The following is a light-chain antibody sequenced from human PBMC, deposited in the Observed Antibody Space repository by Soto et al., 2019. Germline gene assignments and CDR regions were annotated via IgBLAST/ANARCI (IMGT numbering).Light chain of an antibody. CDR2: GSS. Sequence: EIVLTQSPGTLSLSTWERATLSCRASQSISSDYLVLYQQKPGQAPRLLICGSSSRATGIPDRFSVSGSGTDFTFTINRLEPEDFAVYYCQHYGNSPPSVTFGPGTKVDI. CDR1: QSISSDY. V-gene: IGKV3-20*01. J-gene: IGKJ3*01. CDR3: QHYGNSPPSVT.